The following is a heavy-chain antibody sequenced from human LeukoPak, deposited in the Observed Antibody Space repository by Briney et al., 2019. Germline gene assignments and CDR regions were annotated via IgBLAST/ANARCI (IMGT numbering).Heavy chain of an antibody. CDR3: AREGVPYAFDY. Sequence: ASVKDSCKAAGYTFTGYYMHWVRQAPGKGLEWRGWSNPNSGGTNYAQKFQGRVTMTRDTSISTAYMELSRLRSDDTAVYYCAREGVPYAFDYWGQGTLVTVSS. D-gene: IGHD3-16*01. CDR1: GYTFTGYY. J-gene: IGHJ4*02. CDR2: SNPNSGGT. V-gene: IGHV1-2*02.